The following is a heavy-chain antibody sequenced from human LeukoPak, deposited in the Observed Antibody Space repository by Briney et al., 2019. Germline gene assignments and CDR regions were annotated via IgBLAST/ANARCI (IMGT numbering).Heavy chain of an antibody. D-gene: IGHD1-14*01. J-gene: IGHJ4*02. V-gene: IGHV4-4*02. CDR2: ILHSGDT. CDR1: GGSISRSNW. CDR3: AGYNIPYTFEF. Sequence: MASGTLSLTCAVSGGSISRSNWWSWVRQPPGKGLEWIGDILHSGDTNYNASLRSRLTISLDKSRSQFSLQLSSVTAADTAVYYCAGYNIPYTFEFWGPGTVVTVSS.